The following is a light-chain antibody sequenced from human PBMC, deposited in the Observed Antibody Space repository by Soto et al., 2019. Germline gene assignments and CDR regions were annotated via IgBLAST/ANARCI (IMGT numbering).Light chain of an antibody. V-gene: IGLV2-11*01. J-gene: IGLJ2*01. CDR1: SSDVGGYNY. CDR2: DVS. Sequence: QSVLTQPRSVSGSPGQSVTISCTGTSSDVGGYNYVSWYQQHPGKAPKLMIYDVSKRPSGVPDRFSGSKSGNTASLTISGPQAEEEAVYSCCSYAASYPLVVFGGGT. CDR3: CSYAASYPLVV.